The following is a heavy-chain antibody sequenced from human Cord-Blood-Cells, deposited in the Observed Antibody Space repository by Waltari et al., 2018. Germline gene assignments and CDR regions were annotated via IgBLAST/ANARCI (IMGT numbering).Heavy chain of an antibody. CDR1: GFTFSSYG. Sequence: QVQLVESGGGVVQPGRSLRLSYAASGFTFSSYGMHWVRQAPGKGLEWVAVIWYDGSNKYYADSVKGRFTISRDNSKNTLYLQMNSLRAEDTAVYYCARGRKVITTFDYWGQGTLVTVSS. CDR2: IWYDGSNK. CDR3: ARGRKVITTFDY. J-gene: IGHJ4*02. D-gene: IGHD3-22*01. V-gene: IGHV3-33*01.